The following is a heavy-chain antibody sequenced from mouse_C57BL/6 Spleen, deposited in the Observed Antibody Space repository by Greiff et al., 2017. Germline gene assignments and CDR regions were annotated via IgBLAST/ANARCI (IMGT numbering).Heavy chain of an antibody. D-gene: IGHD2-3*01. CDR1: GFSLSTFGMG. Sequence: QVTLKVSGPGLLQPSQTLSLTCSFSGFSLSTFGMGVVRISQPPGQGLEWLAHTWWDGDKYYNPALKSRLPIARDISQNQVFLTTDHVDTADTSTYFCSLIDGSSVFWFAFWGQRTLVTVSA. CDR2: TWWDGDK. V-gene: IGHV8-8*01. CDR3: SLIDGSSVFWFAF. J-gene: IGHJ3*01.